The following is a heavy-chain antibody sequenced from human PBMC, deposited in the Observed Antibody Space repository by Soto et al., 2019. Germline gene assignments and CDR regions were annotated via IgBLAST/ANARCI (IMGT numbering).Heavy chain of an antibody. V-gene: IGHV4-59*01. Sequence: SETLSLTCTVSGGSISSYDWSWIRQPPGKGLEWIGYIYYSGSTNYNPSLKSRVTISVDTSKNQFSLKLSSVTAADTAVYYCARASEWLSQFDPWGQGTLVTVSS. CDR1: GGSISSYD. J-gene: IGHJ5*02. CDR3: ARASEWLSQFDP. D-gene: IGHD3-3*01. CDR2: IYYSGST.